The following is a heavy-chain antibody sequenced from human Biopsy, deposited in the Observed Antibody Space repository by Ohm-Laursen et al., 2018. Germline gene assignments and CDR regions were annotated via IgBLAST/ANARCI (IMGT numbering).Heavy chain of an antibody. CDR1: GGSISSYY. CDR3: AGAAFGAFDS. Sequence: SGTLSLTCTVSGGSISSYYWNWIRQPAGKGLEWIGRIYTSGSTNFNPSLKSRFTMSIDTSKNQFSLRLSSVTAADTAVYYGAGAAFGAFDSWGQGALVTVFS. V-gene: IGHV4-4*07. J-gene: IGHJ4*02. CDR2: IYTSGST. D-gene: IGHD3-16*01.